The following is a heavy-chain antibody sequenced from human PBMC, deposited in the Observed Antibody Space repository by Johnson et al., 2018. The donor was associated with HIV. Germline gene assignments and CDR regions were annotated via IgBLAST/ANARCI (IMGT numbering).Heavy chain of an antibody. CDR1: GFTFTNAW. D-gene: IGHD2-21*01. CDR2: IQSKTDGGAT. Sequence: MLLVESGGGLVKPGGSLRLSCAASGFTFTNAWMSWVRQAPGKGLEWIGRIQSKTDGGATDYAAPVKGRFTISRDNSKNTLYLQVNSLRPEDTAVYFCARKVDSSVLWWGGAFDIWGQGTMVTVSS. CDR3: ARKVDSSVLWWGGAFDI. J-gene: IGHJ3*02. V-gene: IGHV3-15*01.